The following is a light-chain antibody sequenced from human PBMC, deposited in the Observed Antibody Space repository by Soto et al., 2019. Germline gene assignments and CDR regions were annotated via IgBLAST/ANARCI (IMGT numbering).Light chain of an antibody. CDR1: QSVSSSY. CDR2: GAS. J-gene: IGKJ1*01. CDR3: QQYGSSPQWT. Sequence: EIVLTQSPGTLSLSPGERATFSCRPSQSVSSSYLAWYQQKPGQAPRLLIYGASSRATGIPDRFSGSGSGTDFTFTISRLEPEDFAVYYCQQYGSSPQWTFGQGTKVDIK. V-gene: IGKV3-20*01.